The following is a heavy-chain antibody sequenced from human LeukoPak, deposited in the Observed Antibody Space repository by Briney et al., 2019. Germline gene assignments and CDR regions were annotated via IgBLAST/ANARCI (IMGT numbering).Heavy chain of an antibody. CDR1: GYTFTNYF. V-gene: IGHV1-46*01. Sequence: ASVKLSCKASGYTFTNYFMHWVRQAPGQGLEWMGIINPSAGSTTYAQKFQGRVTMTGDTSTSTVYMELSSLRSEDTAVYYCARGSGSGNYYDAFNIWGQGTRVTVSS. J-gene: IGHJ3*02. CDR3: ARGSGSGNYYDAFNI. D-gene: IGHD3-10*01. CDR2: INPSAGST.